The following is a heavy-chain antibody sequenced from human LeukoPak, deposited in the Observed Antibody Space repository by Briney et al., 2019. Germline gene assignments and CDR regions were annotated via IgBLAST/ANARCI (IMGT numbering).Heavy chain of an antibody. D-gene: IGHD3-9*01. Sequence: ASVKVSCKASGYTFTSYDINWVRQAPGQGLEWKGWVNPNSGNTGFAQKFQGRVTMTRNTSIGTAYMELSSLRSEDTAVYYCARVTYYHILTGSYSGGDFDHWGQGTLVTVSS. CDR2: VNPNSGNT. J-gene: IGHJ4*02. V-gene: IGHV1-8*01. CDR1: GYTFTSYD. CDR3: ARVTYYHILTGSYSGGDFDH.